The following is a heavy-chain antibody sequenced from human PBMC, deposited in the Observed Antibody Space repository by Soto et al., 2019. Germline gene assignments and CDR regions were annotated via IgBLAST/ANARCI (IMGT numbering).Heavy chain of an antibody. CDR3: ASQSGYSSSWYPLPDYYYYGMDV. V-gene: IGHV1-69*06. CDR1: GGTFSSYA. CDR2: IIPIFGTA. J-gene: IGHJ6*02. Sequence: SVKVSCNASGGTFSSYAISWVRQAPGQGLEWMGGIIPIFGTANYAQKFQGRVTITADKSTSTAYMELSSLRSEDTAVYYCASQSGYSSSWYPLPDYYYYGMDVWGQGTTVTVSS. D-gene: IGHD6-13*01.